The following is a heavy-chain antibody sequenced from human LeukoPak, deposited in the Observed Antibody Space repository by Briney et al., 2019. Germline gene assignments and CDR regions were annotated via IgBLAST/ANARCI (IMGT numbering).Heavy chain of an antibody. CDR2: INHSGST. V-gene: IGHV4-34*01. J-gene: IGHJ6*03. Sequence: SETLSLTCAVYGGSFSGYYWSWIRQPPGKGLEWIGEINHSGSTNYNPSLKSRVTISVDTSKNQFSLKLSSVTAADTAVYYCARGEATPTPLGLADYYYMDVWGKGTTVTVSS. D-gene: IGHD2-15*01. CDR3: ARGEATPTPLGLADYYYMDV. CDR1: GGSFSGYY.